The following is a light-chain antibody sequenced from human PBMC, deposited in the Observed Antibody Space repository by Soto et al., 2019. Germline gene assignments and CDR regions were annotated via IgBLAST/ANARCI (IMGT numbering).Light chain of an antibody. CDR2: EVN. CDR3: CSSGGSPTYV. J-gene: IGLJ1*01. V-gene: IGLV2-23*02. Sequence: QSSLTHQASLSGSPGQSITISCTGTSSNVGSYKLVSWYQQHPGKAPKLMIFEVNKRPSGVSNRFSGSKSGNTASLTISGLKVEDEADYYCCSSGGSPTYVFGTGTQ. CDR1: SSNVGSYKL.